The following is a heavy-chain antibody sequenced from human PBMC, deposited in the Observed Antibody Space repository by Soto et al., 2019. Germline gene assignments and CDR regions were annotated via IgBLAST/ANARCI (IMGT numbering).Heavy chain of an antibody. V-gene: IGHV2-5*02. D-gene: IGHD6-13*01. J-gene: IGHJ4*02. CDR2: IYWDDDK. Sequence: QITLKESGPTLVKPTQTLTLTCTFSGFSLSTSGVGVGWIRQPPGKALEWLALIYWDDDKCYSPSLKSRLTITKDTTTNPVVITMTNMDPVDTATYYCAHRMERSSSWSNWGYWGQGTLVTVSS. CDR3: AHRMERSSSWSNWGY. CDR1: GFSLSTSGVG.